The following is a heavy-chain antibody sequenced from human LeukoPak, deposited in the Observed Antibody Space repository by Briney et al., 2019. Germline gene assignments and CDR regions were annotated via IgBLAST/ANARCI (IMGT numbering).Heavy chain of an antibody. V-gene: IGHV3-23*01. D-gene: IGHD3-10*01. J-gene: IGHJ5*02. CDR3: AKAGHYGSGSYSWFDP. Sequence: GGSLRLSCAASGFTFSSYAMSWVRQAPGKGLEWVSAISGSGGSTYYADSVKGRFTISRDNSKNTLYLQMNSLRAEDTAVYYCAKAGHYGSGSYSWFDPWGQGTLVTVSS. CDR2: ISGSGGST. CDR1: GFTFSSYA.